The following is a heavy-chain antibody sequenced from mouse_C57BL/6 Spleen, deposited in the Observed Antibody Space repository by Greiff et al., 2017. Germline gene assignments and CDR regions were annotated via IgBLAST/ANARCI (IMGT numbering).Heavy chain of an antibody. CDR2: IYPGGGDT. CDR1: GYAFSSYW. CDR3: ARLDTTYPFDY. D-gene: IGHD2-3*01. V-gene: IGHV1-80*01. J-gene: IGHJ2*01. Sequence: QVQLQQSGAELVKPGASVKISCKASGYAFSSYWMNWVQQRPGKGLEWIGQIYPGGGDTNYHGKFKGKATLTADKSSSTAYMQRSSLTSEDSAVYCCARLDTTYPFDYWGQGTTLTVSS.